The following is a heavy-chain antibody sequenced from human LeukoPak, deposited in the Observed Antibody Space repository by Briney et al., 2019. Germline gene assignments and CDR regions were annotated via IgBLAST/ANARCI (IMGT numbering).Heavy chain of an antibody. Sequence: SQTLSLTCAVYAGSFSGYYWSWIRRPPGKGLEWIGEFNHTGSTNYNPSLKSRVTLSVDTSKNQFSLELRSVTAADTAVYYCARLMYGSGSGRDWFDPWGQGTLVTVSS. D-gene: IGHD3-10*01. J-gene: IGHJ5*02. CDR3: ARLMYGSGSGRDWFDP. CDR2: FNHTGST. CDR1: AGSFSGYY. V-gene: IGHV4-34*01.